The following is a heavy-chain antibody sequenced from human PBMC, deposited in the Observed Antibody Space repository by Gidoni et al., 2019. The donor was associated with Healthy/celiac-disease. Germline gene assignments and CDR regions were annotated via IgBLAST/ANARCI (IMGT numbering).Heavy chain of an antibody. CDR1: GGTFSSYA. D-gene: IGHD3-3*01. V-gene: IGHV1-69*01. Sequence: QVQLVQSGAEVKKPGSSVKVSCKASGGTFSSYAISWVRQAPGQGLEWMGGIIPIFGTANYAQKFQGRVTITADESTSTAYMELSSLRSEDTAVYYCASSNYDFWSGPYYGMDVWGQGTTVTVSS. J-gene: IGHJ6*02. CDR2: IIPIFGTA. CDR3: ASSNYDFWSGPYYGMDV.